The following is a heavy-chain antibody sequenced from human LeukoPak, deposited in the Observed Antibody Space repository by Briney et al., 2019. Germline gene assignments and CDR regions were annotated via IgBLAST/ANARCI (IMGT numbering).Heavy chain of an antibody. CDR1: GGPFSGYY. CDR3: ARGPRAINRWFDP. V-gene: IGHV4-34*01. J-gene: IGHJ5*02. Sequence: SETLSLTCGVYGGPFSGYYWSWIRQPPGKGLEWIGEINHSGSTNYNPSLKSRVTISADTSKNQFSLKLSSVTAAGTAVYYCARGPRAINRWFDPWGQGTLVTVSS. CDR2: INHSGST.